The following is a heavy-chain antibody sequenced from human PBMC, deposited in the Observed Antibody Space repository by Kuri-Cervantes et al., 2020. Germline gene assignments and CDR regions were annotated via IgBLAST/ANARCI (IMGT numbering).Heavy chain of an antibody. CDR3: ARDGGIVVNYFDY. Sequence: ASVKVSCKASGYTFTGYYMHWVRQAPGQGLEWMGWINPNSGGTNYAQKFQGRVTMTRDTSISTAYMELSRLRSDDTAVYYCARDGGIVVNYFDYWGQGTLVTVSS. D-gene: IGHD2-2*01. CDR1: GYTFTGYY. CDR2: INPNSGGT. V-gene: IGHV1-2*02. J-gene: IGHJ4*02.